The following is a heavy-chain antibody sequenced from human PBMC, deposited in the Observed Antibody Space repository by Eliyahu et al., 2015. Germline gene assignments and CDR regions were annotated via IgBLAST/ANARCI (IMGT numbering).Heavy chain of an antibody. Sequence: ESGGGLVKPGGTLRLSCSVSGLTFSHTWMSWVRQAPGKGLEWVGRIKSTIDGGTRDYAAPVEDRFIISRDDSKNILYLQMDSLETDDTAVYYCATTNWDSYFDIWGRGTLVTVSS. V-gene: IGHV3-15*01. D-gene: IGHD3-16*01. CDR2: IKSTIDGGTR. J-gene: IGHJ2*01. CDR3: ATTNWDSYFDI. CDR1: GLTFSHTW.